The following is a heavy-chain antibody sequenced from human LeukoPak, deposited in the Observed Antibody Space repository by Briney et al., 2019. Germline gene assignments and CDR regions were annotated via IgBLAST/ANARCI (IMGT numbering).Heavy chain of an antibody. CDR2: ISSNGGST. Sequence: GGSLRLSCSASGFTFSTYAMHWVRQAPGKGLEYVSGISSNGGSTYYADSVKGRFTISRDSSRNMLHLQMSSLRVEDTAVYYCVKEEGGVAVADEFDLWGQGTLVSVSS. CDR3: VKEEGGVAVADEFDL. J-gene: IGHJ4*02. CDR1: GFTFSTYA. V-gene: IGHV3-64D*06. D-gene: IGHD6-19*01.